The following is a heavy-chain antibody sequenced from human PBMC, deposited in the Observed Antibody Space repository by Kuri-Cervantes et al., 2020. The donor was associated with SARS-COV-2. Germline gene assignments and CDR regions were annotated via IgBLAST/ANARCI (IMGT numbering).Heavy chain of an antibody. CDR2: ISTNGGGT. J-gene: IGHJ6*03. Sequence: GESLKISCAASGFTFSSDAMHWVRQAPGKGLEYVSAISTNGGGTYYANSVKGRFTISRDNPKNTLYLQMGSLRAEDTAVYYCAKRARVVPAAAVYYYYMDVWGKGTTVTVSS. D-gene: IGHD2-2*01. CDR1: GFTFSSDA. V-gene: IGHV3-64*01. CDR3: AKRARVVPAAAVYYYYMDV.